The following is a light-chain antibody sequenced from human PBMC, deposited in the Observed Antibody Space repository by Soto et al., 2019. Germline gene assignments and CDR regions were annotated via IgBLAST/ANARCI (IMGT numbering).Light chain of an antibody. CDR1: SSDVGTYNY. CDR3: SSYTRRTSTYV. J-gene: IGLJ1*01. CDR2: EVS. Sequence: QSALTQPASVSGSPGQSITISCTGTSSDVGTYNYVSWYQQNPGKAPKLMIYEVSNRPSGVSNRFSGSKSGNTASLTISGLQVEDEADYYCSSYTRRTSTYVFGTWTKLTVL. V-gene: IGLV2-14*01.